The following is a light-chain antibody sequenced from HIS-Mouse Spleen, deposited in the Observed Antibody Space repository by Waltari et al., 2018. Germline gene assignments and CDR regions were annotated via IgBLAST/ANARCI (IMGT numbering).Light chain of an antibody. J-gene: IGLJ2*01. V-gene: IGLV2-14*03. CDR3: SSYTSSSTVV. Sequence: QSALTQPAPVSGSPGQSITISCTGTSSDVGGYNYVSWYQQHPGKAPKLMIYDVSNRPSGVSNRFSGSKSGNTAFLTISGLQAEDEADYYCSSYTSSSTVVFGGGTKLTVL. CDR2: DVS. CDR1: SSDVGGYNY.